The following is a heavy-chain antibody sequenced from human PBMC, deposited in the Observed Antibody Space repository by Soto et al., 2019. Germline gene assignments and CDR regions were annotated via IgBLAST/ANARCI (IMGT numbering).Heavy chain of an antibody. CDR2: ISGSGNTS. CDR1: GFTFSSYP. V-gene: IGHV3-23*01. CDR3: AKDRGRTWYEDY. D-gene: IGHD6-13*01. J-gene: IGHJ4*02. Sequence: EVQLLESGGGLVQPGGSLRLSCAASGFTFSSYPMTWVRQAPGKGLEWVSAISGSGNTSYYADSVKGRFTISRDSSKKMLYLQMNSLRPEDTAVYYCAKDRGRTWYEDYWGQGTLVTVSS.